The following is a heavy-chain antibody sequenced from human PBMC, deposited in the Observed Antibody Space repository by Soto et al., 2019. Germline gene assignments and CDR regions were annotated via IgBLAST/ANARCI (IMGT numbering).Heavy chain of an antibody. J-gene: IGHJ6*02. CDR3: ARGTKEPYCGGDCSNEDV. Sequence: SETQSLTCTVAGGYISSYYWIWIRQKQGKGLEWIGYIYYSGSTNYNPSLKSRVTISVDTSKNQFSLKLSSVTAADTAVYYCARGTKEPYCGGDCSNEDVWGQGTTVTVS. CDR2: IYYSGST. D-gene: IGHD2-21*02. CDR1: GGYISSYY. V-gene: IGHV4-59*01.